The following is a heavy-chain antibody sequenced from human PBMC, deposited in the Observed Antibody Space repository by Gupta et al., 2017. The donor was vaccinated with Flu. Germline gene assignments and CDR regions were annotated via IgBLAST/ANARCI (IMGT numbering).Heavy chain of an antibody. CDR2: VGAGGDRT. J-gene: IGHJ4*02. V-gene: IGHV3-23*01. CDR3: AKDRSGNPAIDY. D-gene: IGHD6-13*01. CDR1: VLTFRDYA. Sequence: EVQLLESGGALVQPGGSLRLSCAASVLTFRDYALNWVRQAPGKGLEWVSTVGAGGDRTYYADSVMGRFTISRDNPKNTVYLQMNSLRGDDTAVYYCAKDRSGNPAIDYWGQGTLVTVSA.